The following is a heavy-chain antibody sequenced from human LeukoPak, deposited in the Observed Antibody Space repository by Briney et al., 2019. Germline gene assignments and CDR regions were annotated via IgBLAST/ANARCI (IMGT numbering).Heavy chain of an antibody. CDR1: GGTSSSYG. CDR3: AYGVVNYYYYMAV. Sequence: GASVKVSCKASGGTSSSYGINWVRQAPGQGLEWMGGIIPVFGTTKYAQKFQGRVTITADKSTSTAYMELSSLRSEDTAVYYCAYGVVNYYYYMAVWGKGTTVTVSS. D-gene: IGHD3-3*01. CDR2: IIPVFGTT. J-gene: IGHJ6*03. V-gene: IGHV1-69*06.